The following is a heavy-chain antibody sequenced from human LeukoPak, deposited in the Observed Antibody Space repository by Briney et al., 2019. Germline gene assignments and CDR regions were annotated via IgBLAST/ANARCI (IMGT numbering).Heavy chain of an antibody. CDR2: ISSSGSTI. J-gene: IGHJ4*02. V-gene: IGHV3-48*03. D-gene: IGHD3-10*01. Sequence: GGSLRLSCAASGFTFRSYEMNWVRQAPGKGLEWVSYISSSGSTIYYADSVKGRFTISRDNSKNTLYLQMSSLSAEDTAVYYCARTTTPHYYGSGSYALGYWGQGTLVTVPS. CDR3: ARTTTPHYYGSGSYALGY. CDR1: GFTFRSYE.